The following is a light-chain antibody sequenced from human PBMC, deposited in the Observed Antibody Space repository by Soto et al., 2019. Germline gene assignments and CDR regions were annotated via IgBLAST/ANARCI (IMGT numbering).Light chain of an antibody. CDR1: QSVNTW. J-gene: IGKJ5*01. V-gene: IGKV1-5*01. CDR2: DAS. CDR3: QQLNSYPNT. Sequence: QMPLSPSTLSASVGDRVTIACRASQSVNTWLTWYQKKPGKTPKHLIYDASNLQSGVPSRFTGSGSGTEFTLSISSPQPEDFAPYYCQQLNSYPNTFGQGTRLEI.